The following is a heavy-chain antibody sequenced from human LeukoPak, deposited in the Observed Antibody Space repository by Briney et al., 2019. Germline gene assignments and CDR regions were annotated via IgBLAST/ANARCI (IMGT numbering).Heavy chain of an antibody. CDR2: INHSGST. CDR1: GGSFSGYY. CDR3: ARDPPNARYDSSGYYPLDDY. Sequence: PSETLSLTCAVYGGSFSGYYWSWIRQPPGKGLEWIGEINHSGSTNYNPSLKSRVTISVDTSKNQFSLKLSSVTAADTAVYYCARDPPNARYDSSGYYPLDDYWGQGTLVTVSS. V-gene: IGHV4-34*01. D-gene: IGHD3-22*01. J-gene: IGHJ4*02.